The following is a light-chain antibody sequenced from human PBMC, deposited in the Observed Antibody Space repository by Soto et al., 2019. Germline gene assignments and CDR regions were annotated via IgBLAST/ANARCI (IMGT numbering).Light chain of an antibody. CDR1: QSVDSRF. CDR3: QQYDSSVT. CDR2: GAS. V-gene: IGKV3-20*01. Sequence: EIVLTQSPGSLSLSPGERATLSCRASQSVDSRFFAWYQQRPGQAPRLLIYGASRRATGIPDRFTGSGSGTDLTLTIRGLEPEDFALYYCQQYDSSVTFGLGTKVEIK. J-gene: IGKJ1*01.